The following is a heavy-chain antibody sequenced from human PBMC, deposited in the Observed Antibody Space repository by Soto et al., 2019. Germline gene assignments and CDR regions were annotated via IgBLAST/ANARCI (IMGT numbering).Heavy chain of an antibody. CDR3: ARPLGQWLDGSFYYYMDV. J-gene: IGHJ6*03. D-gene: IGHD6-19*01. Sequence: QLQLQESGPGLVKPSETLSLTCTVSGGSISSSSYYWGWIRQPPGKGLEWIGSIYYSGSTYYNPSLKSRVTISVDTSKNQFSLKLSSVTAADTAVYYCARPLGQWLDGSFYYYMDVWGKGTTVTVSS. CDR1: GGSISSSSYY. V-gene: IGHV4-39*01. CDR2: IYYSGST.